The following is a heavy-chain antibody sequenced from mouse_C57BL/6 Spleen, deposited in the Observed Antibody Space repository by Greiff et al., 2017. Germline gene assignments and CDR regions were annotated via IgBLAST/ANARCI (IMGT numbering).Heavy chain of an antibody. D-gene: IGHD2-3*01. CDR1: GFTFSSYG. CDR2: ISSGGSYT. CDR3: ASPDGYYEYYYAMDY. J-gene: IGHJ4*01. Sequence: EVKLEESGGDLVKPGGSLKLSCAASGFTFSSYGMSWVRQTPDKRLEWVATISSGGSYTYYPDSVKGRFTISRDNAKNTLYLQMSSLKSEDTAMYYCASPDGYYEYYYAMDYWGQGTSVTVSS. V-gene: IGHV5-6*02.